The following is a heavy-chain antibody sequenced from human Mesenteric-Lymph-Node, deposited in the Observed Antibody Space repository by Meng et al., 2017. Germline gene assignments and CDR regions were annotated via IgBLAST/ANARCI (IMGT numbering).Heavy chain of an antibody. CDR3: ARMVGQWLVIDY. Sequence: SVKVSCKASGGTFSSYTISWVRQAPGQGLEWMGRIIPILGIANYAQKFQGRVTITTDESTSTAYMELSSLRSEDTAVYYCARMVGQWLVIDYWGQGTLVTVSS. CDR2: IIPILGIA. J-gene: IGHJ4*02. CDR1: GGTFSSYT. V-gene: IGHV1-69*02. D-gene: IGHD6-19*01.